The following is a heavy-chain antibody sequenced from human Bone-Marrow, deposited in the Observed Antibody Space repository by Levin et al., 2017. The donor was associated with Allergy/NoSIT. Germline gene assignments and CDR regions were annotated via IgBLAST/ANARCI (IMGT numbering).Heavy chain of an antibody. Sequence: PGGSLRLSCAASGFTFRHYTMNWVRQAPGKGLEWVSCITSRGDSTYYADSVKGRFTISSDNAKNSLYLQLTRLRDEDTAMYYCARDPARGYYDSCGYSGDHWGQGTLVTVSS. J-gene: IGHJ4*02. CDR1: GFTFRHYT. D-gene: IGHD3-22*01. CDR3: ARDPARGYYDSCGYSGDH. CDR2: ITSRGDST. V-gene: IGHV3-48*02.